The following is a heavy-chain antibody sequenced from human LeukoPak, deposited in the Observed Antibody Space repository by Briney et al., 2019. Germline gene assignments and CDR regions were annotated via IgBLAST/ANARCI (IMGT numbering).Heavy chain of an antibody. J-gene: IGHJ4*02. V-gene: IGHV3-66*01. Sequence: SGGSLRLSCAVSGFTVSINYMSWVRQAPGKGLEWVAIIHRDGSTYYADSVKGRFTISRDNSKNTLYIQMNNLRAEDTGVYYCARDGEHVLAHDYWGQGTLVTVSS. CDR3: ARDGEHVLAHDY. CDR1: GFTVSINY. CDR2: IHRDGST. D-gene: IGHD3-10*01.